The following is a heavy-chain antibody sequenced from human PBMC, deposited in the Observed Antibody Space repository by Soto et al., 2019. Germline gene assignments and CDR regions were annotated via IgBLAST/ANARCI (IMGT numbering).Heavy chain of an antibody. CDR3: AKVFYYYDSSGYYYFDY. D-gene: IGHD3-22*01. J-gene: IGHJ4*02. Sequence: GGSLRLSCAASGFTFSSYAVSWVRQAPGKGPEWISSIGGSGSTIYYADSVKGRFTISRDNSKNTLYLQMSSLRAEDTAVYYCAKVFYYYDSSGYYYFDYWGQGALVTVSS. V-gene: IGHV3-23*01. CDR2: IGGSGSTI. CDR1: GFTFSSYA.